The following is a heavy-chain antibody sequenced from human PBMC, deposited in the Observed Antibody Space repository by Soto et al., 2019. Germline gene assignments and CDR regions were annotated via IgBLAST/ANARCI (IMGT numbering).Heavy chain of an antibody. J-gene: IGHJ5*02. CDR3: ARGGIYYYDSSGPYNRFDP. CDR2: IYYSGST. D-gene: IGHD3-22*01. V-gene: IGHV4-31*03. Sequence: SETLSLTCTVSGGSISSGGYYWSWIRQHPGKGLEWIGYIYYSGSTYYNPSLKSRVTISVDTSKNQFSLKLSSVTAADTAVYYCARGGIYYYDSSGPYNRFDPWGQGTLVTVSS. CDR1: GGSISSGGYY.